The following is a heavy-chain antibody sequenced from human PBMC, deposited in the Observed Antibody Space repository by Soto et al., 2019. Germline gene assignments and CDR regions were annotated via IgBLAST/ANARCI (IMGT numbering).Heavy chain of an antibody. CDR2: MNPNSGNT. CDR3: ARYLVAAAGTWIDWFDP. Sequence: GASVKVSCKASGYTFTSYDINWVRQATGQGLEWMGWMNPNSGNTGYAQKFQGRVTMTRNTSISTAYMELSSLRSEDTAVYYCARYLVAAAGTWIDWFDPWGQGTLVTVSS. CDR1: GYTFTSYD. J-gene: IGHJ5*02. D-gene: IGHD6-13*01. V-gene: IGHV1-8*01.